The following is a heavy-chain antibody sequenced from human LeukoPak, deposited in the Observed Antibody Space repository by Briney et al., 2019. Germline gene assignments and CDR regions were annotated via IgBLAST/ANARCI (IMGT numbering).Heavy chain of an antibody. V-gene: IGHV3-21*01. CDR1: GFTFSSYS. CDR3: ARGANYDFWSGYFGGAFDI. J-gene: IGHJ3*02. Sequence: GGSLRLSCAASGFTFSSYSMNWVRQAPGKGLEWVSSISSSSSYIYYADSVKGRFTISRDNAKNSLYLQMNSLRAEDTAVYYCARGANYDFWSGYFGGAFDIWGQGTMVTVSS. CDR2: ISSSSSYI. D-gene: IGHD3-3*01.